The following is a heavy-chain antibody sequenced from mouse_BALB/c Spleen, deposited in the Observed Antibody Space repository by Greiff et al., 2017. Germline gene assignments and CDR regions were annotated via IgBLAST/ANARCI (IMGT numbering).Heavy chain of an antibody. CDR3: ARQRGYDYDVGWFAY. CDR1: GFTFSSYY. D-gene: IGHD2-4*01. V-gene: IGHV5-6-2*01. CDR2: INSNGGST. Sequence: EVQVVESGGGLVKLGGSLKLSCAASGFTFSSYYMSWVRQTPEKRLELVAAINSNGGSTYYPDTVKGRFTISRDNAKNTLYLQMSSLKSEDTALYYWARQRGYDYDVGWFAYWGQGTLVTVSA. J-gene: IGHJ3*01.